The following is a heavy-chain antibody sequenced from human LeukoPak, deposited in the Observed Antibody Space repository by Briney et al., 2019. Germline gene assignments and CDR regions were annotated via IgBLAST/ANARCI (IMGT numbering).Heavy chain of an antibody. CDR1: GFTFSSYS. V-gene: IGHV3-21*01. CDR2: ISSSSYI. D-gene: IGHD2-15*01. CDR3: AKDLAGARDK. J-gene: IGHJ4*02. Sequence: GGSLRLSCAASGFTFSSYSMNWVRQAPGKGLEWVSSISSSSYIYYADSVKGRFTISRDNARNTLYLQMNSLRADDTAVYYCAKDLAGARDKWGQGTLVTVSS.